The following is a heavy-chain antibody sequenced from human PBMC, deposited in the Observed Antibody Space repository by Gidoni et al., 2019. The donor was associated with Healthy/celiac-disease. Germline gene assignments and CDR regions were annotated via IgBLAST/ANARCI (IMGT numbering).Heavy chain of an antibody. Sequence: QVQLQESGPGLVKPSETLSLTCTVSGYSISSGYYWGWIRQPPGKGLEWIGSIYHSGSTYYNPSLKSRVTISVDTSKNQFSLKLSSVTAADTAVYYCARKADYDFWSGYYTGDYWGQGTLVTVSS. D-gene: IGHD3-3*01. J-gene: IGHJ4*02. V-gene: IGHV4-38-2*02. CDR1: GYSISSGYY. CDR2: IYHSGST. CDR3: ARKADYDFWSGYYTGDY.